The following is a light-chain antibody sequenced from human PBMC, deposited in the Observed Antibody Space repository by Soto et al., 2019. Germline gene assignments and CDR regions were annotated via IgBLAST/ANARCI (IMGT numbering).Light chain of an antibody. Sequence: EIVVTQSPATLSASPGERVTLSCRASQFVSRRLAWYQQKPGQAPRLLIYGASNRATGIPDRFSGSGSGTDFTLTISRLEPEDFAVYYCQQYGSSGTFGQGTKVDIK. CDR3: QQYGSSGT. J-gene: IGKJ1*01. CDR1: QFVSRR. V-gene: IGKV3-20*01. CDR2: GAS.